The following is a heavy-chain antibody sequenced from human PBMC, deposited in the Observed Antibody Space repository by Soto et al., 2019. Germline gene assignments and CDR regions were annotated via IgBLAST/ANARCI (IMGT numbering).Heavy chain of an antibody. D-gene: IGHD3-10*01. CDR3: AHILSWFGGMDG. V-gene: IGHV1-3*04. CDR2: INTGNGNT. J-gene: IGHJ6*02. Sequence: ASVKVSCKASGYSFTMYAIHWVRHAPVQRPESMGWINTGNGNTRYSPTFRCRLTLTTDTSASTAYLELSSLNSEDTGVYYCAHILSWFGGMDGWRQGTTVTVSS. CDR1: GYSFTMYA.